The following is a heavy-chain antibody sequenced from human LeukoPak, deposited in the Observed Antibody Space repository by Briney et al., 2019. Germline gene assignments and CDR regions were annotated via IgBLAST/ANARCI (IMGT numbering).Heavy chain of an antibody. CDR2: VSYSGGT. CDR3: ARAPMAITTSAFPDAFDF. CDR1: GDSVSGHY. J-gene: IGHJ3*01. D-gene: IGHD5-12*01. Sequence: SETLSLTCTVSGDSVSGHYWSWIRQTPGKGLECIGYVSYSGGTNYNPSLKRRVSISLDTSKNQFSLKLSSPAAADPAVYYCARAPMAITTSAFPDAFDFWGQGTMVTVSS. V-gene: IGHV4-59*02.